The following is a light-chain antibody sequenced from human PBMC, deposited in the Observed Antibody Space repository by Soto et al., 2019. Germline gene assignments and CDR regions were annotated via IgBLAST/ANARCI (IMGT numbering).Light chain of an antibody. CDR3: QQYGRSPYT. V-gene: IGKV3-20*01. CDR2: GAS. CDR1: QSVSSSY. J-gene: IGKJ2*01. Sequence: EIVLTQSPGTLSLSPGESATLSCRASQSVSSSYLAWYQQKPGQAPRLVIYGASSRDTGIPDRFSGSGSGTDFTLTISRLEPEDFAVYYCQQYGRSPYTFGQGTKLEIK.